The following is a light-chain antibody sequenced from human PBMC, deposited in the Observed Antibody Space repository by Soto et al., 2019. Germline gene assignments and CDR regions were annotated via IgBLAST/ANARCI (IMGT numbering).Light chain of an antibody. CDR1: QSVSSY. CDR3: QQYGTSP. Sequence: ETVLTQSPGTLSLSPGERATLSCRASQSVSSYLAWYQQKPGQAPRLLIYGASSRATGIPDRFSGSGSGTDFTLTISRLEPEDFAVYYCQQYGTSPFGQGTRLEIK. J-gene: IGKJ5*01. V-gene: IGKV3-20*01. CDR2: GAS.